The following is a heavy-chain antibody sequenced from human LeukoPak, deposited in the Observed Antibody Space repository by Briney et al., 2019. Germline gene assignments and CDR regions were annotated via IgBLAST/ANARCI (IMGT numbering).Heavy chain of an antibody. V-gene: IGHV3-64D*06. CDR2: ISSNGGST. CDR1: GFTFSSYA. D-gene: IGHD4-17*01. Sequence: PGGSLRLSCSASGFTFSSYAMHWVRQAPGKGLEYVSAISSNGGSTYYADSVKDRFTISRDNSKNTLYLQMSSLRAEDTAVYYCVKDPKLGYGDYNTMDYWGQGTLVTVSS. CDR3: VKDPKLGYGDYNTMDY. J-gene: IGHJ4*02.